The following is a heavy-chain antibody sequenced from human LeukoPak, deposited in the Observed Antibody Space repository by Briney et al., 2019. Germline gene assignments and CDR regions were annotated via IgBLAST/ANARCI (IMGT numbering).Heavy chain of an antibody. J-gene: IGHJ6*02. Sequence: ASVKVSCKASGYTFTSYGISWVRQAPGQGLEGMGWISAYNGNTNYAQKLQGRVTLTTDTSTSTAYMELRSLRSDDTAVYYCARDKWELLPYYYYGMDVWGQGTTVTVSS. V-gene: IGHV1-18*01. D-gene: IGHD1-26*01. CDR3: ARDKWELLPYYYYGMDV. CDR1: GYTFTSYG. CDR2: ISAYNGNT.